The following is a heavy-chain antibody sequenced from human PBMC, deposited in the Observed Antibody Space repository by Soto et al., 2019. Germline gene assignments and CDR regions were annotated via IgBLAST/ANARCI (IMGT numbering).Heavy chain of an antibody. D-gene: IGHD3-10*01. Sequence: SGPTLVNPTQTLTLTCAFSGFSLNTRGVGVGWIRQPPGKALEWLALIYWDDDKRYSPSLKSRLTITKDTSKNQVVLTMTNMDPVDTATYYCAHSTKVLLWFGELSPPPPNWFDPWGQGTLVTVSS. CDR2: IYWDDDK. V-gene: IGHV2-5*02. CDR1: GFSLNTRGVG. CDR3: AHSTKVLLWFGELSPPPPNWFDP. J-gene: IGHJ5*02.